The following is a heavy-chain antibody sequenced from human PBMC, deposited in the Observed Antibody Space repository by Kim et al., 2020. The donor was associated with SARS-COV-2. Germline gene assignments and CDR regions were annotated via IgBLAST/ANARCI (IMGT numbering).Heavy chain of an antibody. CDR2: ISYDGSNK. J-gene: IGHJ6*03. D-gene: IGHD5-12*01. CDR1: GFTFSSYA. V-gene: IGHV3-30*04. CDR3: ARDLADGYNNHYYYMDV. Sequence: GGSLRLSCAASGFTFSSYAMHWVRQAPGKGLEWVAVISYDGSNKYYADSVKGRFTISRDNSKNTLYLQMNSLRAEDTAVYYCARDLADGYNNHYYYMDVWCKGTTVTVSS.